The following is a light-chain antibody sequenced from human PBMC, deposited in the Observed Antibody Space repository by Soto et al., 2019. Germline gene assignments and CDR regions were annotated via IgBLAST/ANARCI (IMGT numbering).Light chain of an antibody. J-gene: IGLJ2*01. CDR1: SPNIGAGYD. V-gene: IGLV1-40*01. CDR3: QTYDTGVSGSI. Sequence: QSVLTQPPSVSGAPGQRVALSCAGTSPNIGAGYDVHWYQHLPGTAPKLLIFGNINRPAGVPDRFSGSKSGTSASLAISGLQAADEGYYYCQTYDTGVSGSIFGGGTKLTVL. CDR2: GNI.